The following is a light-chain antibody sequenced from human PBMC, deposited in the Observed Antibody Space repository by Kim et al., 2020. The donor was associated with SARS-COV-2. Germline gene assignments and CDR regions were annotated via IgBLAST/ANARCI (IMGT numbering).Light chain of an antibody. CDR1: NIGRKS. V-gene: IGLV3-21*02. J-gene: IGLJ2*01. CDR3: QVWDASSDQVV. CDR2: DDT. Sequence: SYELTQPPSVSVAPGQTARISCGGDNIGRKSAHWYQQKPGQAPVLVVHDDTDRPSGVPERFAGSNSGNTATLTITRAEAGDEADYYCQVWDASSDQVVFGGGTQLTV.